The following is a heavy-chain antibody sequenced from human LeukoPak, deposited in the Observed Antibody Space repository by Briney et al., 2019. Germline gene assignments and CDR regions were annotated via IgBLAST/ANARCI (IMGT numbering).Heavy chain of an antibody. J-gene: IGHJ4*02. Sequence: SETLSLTCAVSGYSISSGYYCGWIRQPPGKGLEWIGSIYHSGSTYYNPSLKSRVTISVDTSKNQFSLKLSSVTAADTAVYYCARLYADITIAVAGEFDYWGQGTLVTVSS. CDR3: ARLYADITIAVAGEFDY. V-gene: IGHV4-38-2*01. CDR1: GYSISSGYY. D-gene: IGHD6-19*01. CDR2: IYHSGST.